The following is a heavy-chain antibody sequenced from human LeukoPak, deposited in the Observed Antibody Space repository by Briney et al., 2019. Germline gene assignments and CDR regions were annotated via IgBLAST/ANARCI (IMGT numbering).Heavy chain of an antibody. CDR2: IRGSGGDT. D-gene: IGHD3-22*01. CDR1: GFTFSAYS. J-gene: IGHJ1*01. CDR3: ARDVDYNYDGTAYYSFQH. V-gene: IGHV3-21*01. Sequence: GGSLRLSCAASGFTFSAYSMSWVRQAPGKGLEWVSAIRGSGGDTYYADSVKGRFTISRDNAKNSLYLQMNSLRVEDTAVYYCARDVDYNYDGTAYYSFQHWGQGTLVTVSS.